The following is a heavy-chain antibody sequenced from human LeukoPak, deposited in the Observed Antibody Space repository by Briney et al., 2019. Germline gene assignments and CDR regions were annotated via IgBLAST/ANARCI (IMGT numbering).Heavy chain of an antibody. CDR2: ISGSGGST. V-gene: IGHV3-23*01. Sequence: GGSLRLSCAASGFTFSSYAMSWVRQAPGKGLEWVSAISGSGGSTYYADSVKGRFTISRDNSKNTLYLQMNSLRAEDTAVYYCAKDFFYCSSTSCHPNTGYWGQGTLVTVSS. J-gene: IGHJ4*02. D-gene: IGHD2-2*01. CDR3: AKDFFYCSSTSCHPNTGY. CDR1: GFTFSSYA.